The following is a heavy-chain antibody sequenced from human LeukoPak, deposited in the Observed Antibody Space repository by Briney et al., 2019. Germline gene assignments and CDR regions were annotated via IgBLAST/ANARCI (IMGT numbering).Heavy chain of an antibody. D-gene: IGHD3-22*01. J-gene: IGHJ4*02. CDR3: ASHYDSSGYYSADS. V-gene: IGHV3-53*01. CDR2: IYSGGST. Sequence: GGSLRLSCAASGFTVSSNYMSWVRQAPGKGLEWVSVIYSGGSTYYADSVKGRFTISRDNSKNTLYLKMNSLRAEDTAVYYCASHYDSSGYYSADSWGQGTLVTVSS. CDR1: GFTVSSNY.